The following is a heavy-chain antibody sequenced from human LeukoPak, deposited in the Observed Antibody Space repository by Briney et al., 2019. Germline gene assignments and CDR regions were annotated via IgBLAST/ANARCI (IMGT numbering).Heavy chain of an antibody. CDR3: ALDHGSGSRTLPYYFDY. Sequence: PGGSLRLSCAASGFTFSSYAMSWVRQAPGKGLEWVSAISGSGGSTYYADSVKGRFTISRDNSKNTLYLQMNSLRAEDTAVYYCALDHGSGSRTLPYYFDYWGQGTLVTVSS. V-gene: IGHV3-23*01. CDR1: GFTFSSYA. CDR2: ISGSGGST. J-gene: IGHJ4*02. D-gene: IGHD3-10*01.